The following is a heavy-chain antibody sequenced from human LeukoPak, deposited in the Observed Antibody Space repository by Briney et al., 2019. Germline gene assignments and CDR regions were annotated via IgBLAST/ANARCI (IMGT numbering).Heavy chain of an antibody. D-gene: IGHD1-14*01. CDR1: GGSVSNNNYY. Sequence: PSETLSLTCTVSGGSVSNNNYYWGWIRQPPGKGLEWIGFLYHSGSTNFNPSLKSRVTISVDTSKNQFSLKLSSATAADTAVYFCARGARNGGLFDYWGQGTLVTVSS. V-gene: IGHV4-61*01. CDR2: LYHSGST. J-gene: IGHJ4*02. CDR3: ARGARNGGLFDY.